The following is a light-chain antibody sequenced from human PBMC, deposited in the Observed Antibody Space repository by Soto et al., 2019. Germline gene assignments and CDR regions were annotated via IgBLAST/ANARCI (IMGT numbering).Light chain of an antibody. CDR3: LQYNNWVPT. V-gene: IGKV3-15*01. CDR2: GAS. CDR1: QSVRSN. Sequence: EIVMTQSPATLSVSPGERATLSCRASQSVRSNLAWYQQKPGQAPRLLIYGASTRATGVPARFSGSGSGPEFTLTISSLQSEDFAVYYCLQYNNWVPTFGQGTKVDIK. J-gene: IGKJ1*01.